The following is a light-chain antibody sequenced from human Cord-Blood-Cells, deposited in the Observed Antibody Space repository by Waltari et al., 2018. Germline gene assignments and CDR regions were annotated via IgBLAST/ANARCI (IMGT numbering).Light chain of an antibody. J-gene: IGKJ5*01. V-gene: IGKV3-15*01. CDR1: QSVSSN. Sequence: EIVMTQSPATLSVSPGERATLSCRASQSVSSNLAWYQQKPGQAPRLLIYGASTRATGIPAMFSGSGSGTEFTLTISSLQSEDFAVYYCQQYNNWHITFGQGTRLEIK. CDR2: GAS. CDR3: QQYNNWHIT.